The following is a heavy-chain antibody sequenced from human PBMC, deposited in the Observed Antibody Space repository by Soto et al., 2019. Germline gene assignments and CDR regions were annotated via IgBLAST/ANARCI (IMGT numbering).Heavy chain of an antibody. CDR1: GFTFSSYA. Sequence: QVQLVESGGGVVQPGRSLRLSCAASGFTFSSYAMHWVRQAPGKGLEWVAVISYDGSNKYYADSVKGRFTISRDNSKHTLYLQMNSLRAEDTAVYYCARALHGDRPLFDYWGQGTLVTVSS. V-gene: IGHV3-30-3*01. D-gene: IGHD4-17*01. CDR3: ARALHGDRPLFDY. CDR2: ISYDGSNK. J-gene: IGHJ4*02.